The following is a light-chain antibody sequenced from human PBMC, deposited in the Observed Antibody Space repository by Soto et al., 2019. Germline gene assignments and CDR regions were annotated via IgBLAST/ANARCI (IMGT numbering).Light chain of an antibody. CDR2: AAS. V-gene: IGKV1-39*01. Sequence: IQVTQSPSSLSASVGDRVTITCRASQSISSYLNWYQQKPGKAPKLLIYAASSLQSGVPSRFSGSGSGTDFTLTIISLQPEDFATYYCQQSYSTPRTFGQGTKVDI. CDR3: QQSYSTPRT. J-gene: IGKJ1*01. CDR1: QSISSY.